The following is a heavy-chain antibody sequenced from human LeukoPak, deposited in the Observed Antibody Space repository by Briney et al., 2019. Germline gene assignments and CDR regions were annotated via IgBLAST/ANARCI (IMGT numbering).Heavy chain of an antibody. V-gene: IGHV3-7*01. CDR3: ARGKGVDY. CDR1: GFTFSGYW. CDR2: IKQDGSET. Sequence: GGSLRLSCAASGFTFSGYWMTWVRQAPGKGLEWVANIKQDGSETYDVDSVKGRFTISRDNARNSLYLQMNSLRAEGTAVYYCARGKGVDYWGQGILVTVSS. J-gene: IGHJ4*02.